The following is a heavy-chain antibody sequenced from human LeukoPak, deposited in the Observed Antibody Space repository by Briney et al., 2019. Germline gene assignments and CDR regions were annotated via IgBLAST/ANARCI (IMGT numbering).Heavy chain of an antibody. J-gene: IGHJ1*01. Sequence: ASVKVSCKASGYTFTGYYMHWVRQAPGQGLEWMGWINPNSGSTNYAQKFRGRVTMTRDTSISTVYMELSRLTSDDTAVYYCARPHGVDGTDVFQRWGQGTLVTVSS. D-gene: IGHD1-1*01. V-gene: IGHV1-2*02. CDR2: INPNSGST. CDR1: GYTFTGYY. CDR3: ARPHGVDGTDVFQR.